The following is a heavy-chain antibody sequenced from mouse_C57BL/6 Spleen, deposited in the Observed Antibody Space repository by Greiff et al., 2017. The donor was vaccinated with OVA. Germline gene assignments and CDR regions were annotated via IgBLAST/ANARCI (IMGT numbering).Heavy chain of an antibody. Sequence: QVQLKQSGAELARPGASVKMSCKASGYTFTSYTMHWVKQRPGQGLEWIGYINPSSGYTKYNQKFKDKATLTADKSSSTAYMQLSSLTSEDSAVYYCARFPITTVVATGDWYFDVWGTGTTVTVSS. CDR2: INPSSGYT. CDR3: ARFPITTVVATGDWYFDV. V-gene: IGHV1-4*01. D-gene: IGHD1-1*01. CDR1: GYTFTSYT. J-gene: IGHJ1*03.